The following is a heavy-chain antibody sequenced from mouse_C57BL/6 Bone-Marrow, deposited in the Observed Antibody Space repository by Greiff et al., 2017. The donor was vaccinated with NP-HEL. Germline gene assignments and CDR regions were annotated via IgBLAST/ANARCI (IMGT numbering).Heavy chain of an antibody. CDR3: ARERAYYYGSSPLLGLDV. D-gene: IGHD1-1*01. CDR2: IDPSDSET. J-gene: IGHJ1*03. V-gene: IGHV1-52*01. CDR1: GYTFTSYW. Sequence: VQLQQPGAELVRPGSSVKLSCKASGYTFTSYWMHWVKQRPIQGLEWIGNIDPSDSETHYNQKFKDKATLTVDKSSSTAYMQLSSLTSEDSAVYYCARERAYYYGSSPLLGLDVWGTGTTVTVSS.